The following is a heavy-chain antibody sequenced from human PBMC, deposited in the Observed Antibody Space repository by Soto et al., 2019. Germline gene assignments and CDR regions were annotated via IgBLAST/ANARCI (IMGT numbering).Heavy chain of an antibody. CDR3: ARGTLYSSSWYREARDYYGMDV. Sequence: QVQLQESGPGLVKPSETLSLTCTVSGGSVSSGSYYWSWIRQPPGKGLEWIGYIYYSGSTNYNPSRKSRVTISVDTSKNQFSLKLSSVTAADTAVYYCARGTLYSSSWYREARDYYGMDVWGQGTTVTVSS. CDR2: IYYSGST. CDR1: GGSVSSGSYY. D-gene: IGHD6-13*01. V-gene: IGHV4-61*01. J-gene: IGHJ6*02.